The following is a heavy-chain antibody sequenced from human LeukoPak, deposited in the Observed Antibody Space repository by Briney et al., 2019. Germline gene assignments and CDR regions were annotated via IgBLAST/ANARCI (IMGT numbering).Heavy chain of an antibody. Sequence: SETLSLTCTVSGGSISSSSYYWGWIRQPPGKGLEWIGSIYYSGSTYYNPSLKSRVTISVDTSKNQFSLKLSSVTAADTAVYYCARRQTPYCSSTSCPQRRGEYNWFDPWGQGTLVTVSS. CDR2: IYYSGST. CDR1: GGSISSSSYY. V-gene: IGHV4-39*07. CDR3: ARRQTPYCSSTSCPQRRGEYNWFDP. D-gene: IGHD2-2*01. J-gene: IGHJ5*02.